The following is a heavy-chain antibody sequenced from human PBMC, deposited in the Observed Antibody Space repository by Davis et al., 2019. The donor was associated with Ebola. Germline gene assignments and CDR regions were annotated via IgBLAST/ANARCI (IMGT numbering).Heavy chain of an antibody. J-gene: IGHJ4*02. CDR3: ARGDGYNWRLDY. D-gene: IGHD5-24*01. CDR2: ISAYTGNT. CDR1: EYTFTSYD. V-gene: IGHV1-18*01. Sequence: ASVKVSCKASEYTFTSYDINWVRQATGQGLEWMGWISAYTGNTKSAQKFQDRVTMTRDTSTSTAYMELRSLRSDDTAVFYCARGDGYNWRLDYWGQGALVTVSS.